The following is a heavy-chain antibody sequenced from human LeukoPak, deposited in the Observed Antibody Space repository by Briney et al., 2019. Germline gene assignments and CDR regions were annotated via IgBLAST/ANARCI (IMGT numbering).Heavy chain of an antibody. Sequence: GGSLRLSCAASGFTFSNAWMSWVRQAPGKGLEWVGRIKSKTDGGTTDYAAPVKGRFTISRDDSKNTLYLQMSSLKTVDTAVYYCTTDRAVTTGGDFDYWGQGTLVTVSS. CDR3: TTDRAVTTGGDFDY. CDR2: IKSKTDGGTT. CDR1: GFTFSNAW. V-gene: IGHV3-15*01. J-gene: IGHJ4*02. D-gene: IGHD4-17*01.